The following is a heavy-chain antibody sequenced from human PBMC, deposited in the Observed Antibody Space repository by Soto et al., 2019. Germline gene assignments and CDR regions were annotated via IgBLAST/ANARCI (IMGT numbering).Heavy chain of an antibody. CDR2: IYHSGST. J-gene: IGHJ5*02. CDR3: ARDNYGSGRYYSYNWFDT. Sequence: SETLSLTCAVSGGSISSSNWWSWVRQPPGKGLEWIGEIYHSGSTNYNPSLKSRVTISVDKSKNQFSLKLSSVTAADTAVYYCARDNYGSGRYYSYNWFDTWGQGTLVTVSS. V-gene: IGHV4-4*02. CDR1: GGSISSSNW. D-gene: IGHD3-10*01.